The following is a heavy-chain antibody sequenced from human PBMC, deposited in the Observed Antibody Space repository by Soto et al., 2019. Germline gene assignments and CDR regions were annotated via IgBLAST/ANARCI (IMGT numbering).Heavy chain of an antibody. D-gene: IGHD2-21*02. CDR3: GKDTLDCSGGDCPLYYYYGMDV. CDR2: ISNDGAKK. CDR1: GFTFRSYG. J-gene: IGHJ6*02. V-gene: IGHV3-30*18. Sequence: QVQLVESGGGVVQPGRSLRLSCAASGFTFRSYGMHWVRQAPGKGLEWLAVISNDGAKKYLADSVKSRLTISRDNSRNTLYLQMNSLSAGDTAVYYCGKDTLDCSGGDCPLYYYYGMDVWGQGTTVTVSS.